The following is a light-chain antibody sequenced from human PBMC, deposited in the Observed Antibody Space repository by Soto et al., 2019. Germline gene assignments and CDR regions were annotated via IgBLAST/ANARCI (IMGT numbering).Light chain of an antibody. V-gene: IGLV2-14*01. Sequence: QSALTQPASVSGSPGQSITFSCTGTSSDVGNYNYVSWYQQHPGKAPKLMISEVSNRPSGVSNRFSGSKSGNTASLTISGLQAEDEADYYCSSYTTSSTRVFGGGTKVTVL. CDR1: SSDVGNYNY. J-gene: IGLJ2*01. CDR3: SSYTTSSTRV. CDR2: EVS.